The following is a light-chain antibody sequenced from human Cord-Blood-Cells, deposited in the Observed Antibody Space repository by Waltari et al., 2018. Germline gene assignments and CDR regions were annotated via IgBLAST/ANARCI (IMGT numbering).Light chain of an antibody. CDR2: DES. J-gene: IGKJ3*01. CDR1: QDISNY. CDR3: QQYDNLPSLT. Sequence: DIQMTQSPSSLSASVGDIVTITCQASQDISNYLNWYQQKPGKAPKLLIYDESNLETGVPSRFSGSGSGTDFTFTISSLQPEDIATYYCQQYDNLPSLTFGPGTKVDIK. V-gene: IGKV1-33*01.